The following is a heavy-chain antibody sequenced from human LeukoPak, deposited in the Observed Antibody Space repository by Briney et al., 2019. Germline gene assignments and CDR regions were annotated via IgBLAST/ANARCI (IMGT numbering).Heavy chain of an antibody. V-gene: IGHV4-39*01. J-gene: IGHJ3*02. CDR3: ARHIDGFDI. Sequence: SETLSLTCTVFGGSISSSLYFWGRIRQPPGKGLEWIGSIYYSGSTYYNPSLKSRVTISVDTSKNQFSLKLGSVTTADTAVYYCARHIDGFDIWGQGTMVTVSS. CDR1: GGSISSSLYF. CDR2: IYYSGST.